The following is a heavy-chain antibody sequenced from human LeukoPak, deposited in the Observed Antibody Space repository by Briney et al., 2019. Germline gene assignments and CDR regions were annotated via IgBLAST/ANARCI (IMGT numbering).Heavy chain of an antibody. CDR3: ATSYDSSGCD. J-gene: IGHJ4*02. Sequence: GGSPRLSCTASGFTFSSFWMAWVRQAPGKGLEWVANIEQDGSIQHYGDSVKGRFTISRDNAKNSLYLQMNNLRAEDTALYYCATSYDSSGCDWGQGTLVTVSS. CDR1: GFTFSSFW. CDR2: IEQDGSIQ. D-gene: IGHD3-22*01. V-gene: IGHV3-7*01.